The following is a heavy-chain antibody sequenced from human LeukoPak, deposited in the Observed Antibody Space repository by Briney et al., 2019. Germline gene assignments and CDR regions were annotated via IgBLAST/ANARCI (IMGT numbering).Heavy chain of an antibody. J-gene: IGHJ4*02. CDR2: ISSDGSNK. Sequence: QPGGSLRLSCAASGFTFSSYAMHWVRQAPGKGLEWVAVISSDGSNKYYADSVKGRFTISRDNSKNTLYLQMNSLRAEDTAVYYCAREGSGWSRYYFDYWGQGTLVTVSS. V-gene: IGHV3-30*04. D-gene: IGHD6-19*01. CDR1: GFTFSSYA. CDR3: AREGSGWSRYYFDY.